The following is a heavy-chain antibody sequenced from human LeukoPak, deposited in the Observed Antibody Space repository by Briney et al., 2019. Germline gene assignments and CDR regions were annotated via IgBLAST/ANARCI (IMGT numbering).Heavy chain of an antibody. CDR3: AKVFHRWGVWGSYRPYYFDY. CDR1: GFTFSSYG. Sequence: PGGSLRLSCAASGFTFSSYGMHWVRQAPGKGLDWVAFIRYDGSNKYYADSVKGRFTISRDNSKNTLYLQMNSLRAEDTAVYYCAKVFHRWGVWGSYRPYYFDYWGQGTLVTVSS. V-gene: IGHV3-30*02. J-gene: IGHJ4*02. CDR2: IRYDGSNK. D-gene: IGHD3-16*02.